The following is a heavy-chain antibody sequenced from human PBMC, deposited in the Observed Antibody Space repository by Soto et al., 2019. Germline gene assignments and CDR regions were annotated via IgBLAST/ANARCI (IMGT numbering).Heavy chain of an antibody. CDR2: IIPILGIA. Sequence: GASVKVSCKASGGTFSSYTISWVRQAPGQGLEWMGRIIPILGIANYAQKFQGRVTITADKSTSTAYMELSSLRSEDTAVYYCASSDYGDYGLFDYWGQGTLVTVSS. CDR3: ASSDYGDYGLFDY. CDR1: GGTFSSYT. J-gene: IGHJ4*02. V-gene: IGHV1-69*02. D-gene: IGHD4-17*01.